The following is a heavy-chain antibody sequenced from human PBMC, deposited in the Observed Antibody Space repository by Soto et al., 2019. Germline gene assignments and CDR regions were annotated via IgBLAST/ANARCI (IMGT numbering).Heavy chain of an antibody. CDR3: ARAGDHYYDSSGYYYVPYYFDY. V-gene: IGHV3-30-3*01. CDR2: ISYDGSNK. CDR1: GFTFSSYA. D-gene: IGHD3-22*01. J-gene: IGHJ4*02. Sequence: PGGSLRLSCAASGFTFSSYAMHWVRQAPGKGLEWVAVISYDGSNKYYADSVKGRLTISRDNSKNTLYLQMNSLRAEDTAVYYCARAGDHYYDSSGYYYVPYYFDYWGQGTLVTVSS.